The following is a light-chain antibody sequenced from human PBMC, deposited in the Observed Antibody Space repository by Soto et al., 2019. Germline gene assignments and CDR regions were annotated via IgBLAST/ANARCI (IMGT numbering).Light chain of an antibody. J-gene: IGKJ5*01. V-gene: IGKV1-9*01. CDR2: SAS. Sequence: IQLTQSPSSLSASVGDSVTFTCRASEDISSYLAWYQQKPGTAPKLLTYSASALQTGVPSSVSGCGSGTDFTLSLSSPQPEDFSTYYCQQVNSFPSTFGQGTRLEIK. CDR3: QQVNSFPST. CDR1: EDISSY.